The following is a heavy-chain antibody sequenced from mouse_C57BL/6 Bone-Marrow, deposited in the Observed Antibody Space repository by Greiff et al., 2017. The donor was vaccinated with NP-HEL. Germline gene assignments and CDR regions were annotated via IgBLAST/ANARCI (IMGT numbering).Heavy chain of an antibody. J-gene: IGHJ2*01. D-gene: IGHD3-3*01. CDR3: ARRAGIKGDY. CDR2: IYPGSGST. V-gene: IGHV1-55*01. CDR1: GYTFTSYW. Sequence: QVQLQQPGAELVKPGASVKMSCKASGYTFTSYWITWVKQRPGQGLEWIGDIYPGSGSTYYNEQFKSKAKLTVDTSSSPAYMQLSSLTSEDSAVYYCARRAGIKGDYWGQGTTLTVSS.